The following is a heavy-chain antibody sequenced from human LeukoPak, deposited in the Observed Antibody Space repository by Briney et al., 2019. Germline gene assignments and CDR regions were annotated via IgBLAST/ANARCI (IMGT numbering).Heavy chain of an antibody. J-gene: IGHJ4*02. CDR3: AREQIPFGGVIDHDENYYFDY. CDR2: IWYDGSNK. Sequence: GGSLRLSCAASGFTFSSYGMHWVRQAPGKGLEWVAVIWYDGSNKYYADSVKGRFTISRDNSKNTLYLQMNSLRAEDTAVYYCAREQIPFGGVIDHDENYYFDYWGQGTLVTVSS. V-gene: IGHV3-33*01. D-gene: IGHD3-16*02. CDR1: GFTFSSYG.